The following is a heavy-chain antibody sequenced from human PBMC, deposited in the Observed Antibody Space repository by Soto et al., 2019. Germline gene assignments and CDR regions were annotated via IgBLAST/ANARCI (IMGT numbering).Heavy chain of an antibody. CDR2: ISSTTNYI. CDR3: ASEPEDLTSNFDY. V-gene: IGHV3-21*06. CDR1: GFTFTRYS. Sequence: PGGSLRLSCAASGFTFTRYSMNWVRQAPGKGLEWVSSISSTTNYIYYGDSMKGRFTISRDSAKNSLYLEMNSLRAEDTAVYYCASEPEDLTSNFDYWGQGTLVTVSS. J-gene: IGHJ4*02.